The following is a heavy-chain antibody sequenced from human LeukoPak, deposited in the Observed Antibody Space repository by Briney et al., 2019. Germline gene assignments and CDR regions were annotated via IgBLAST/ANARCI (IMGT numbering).Heavy chain of an antibody. D-gene: IGHD5-18*01. CDR2: INSDGSDS. V-gene: IGHV3-74*03. CDR1: GFTFTGYG. Sequence: AGGSLRLSCAASGFTFTGYGMNWVRQAPGKGLMWVSRINSDGSDSMYADFVKGRFTISRDNAKNTVYLQMNSLRVEDTAVYYCARDAGLWVRDYWGLGTLVTVSS. J-gene: IGHJ4*02. CDR3: ARDAGLWVRDY.